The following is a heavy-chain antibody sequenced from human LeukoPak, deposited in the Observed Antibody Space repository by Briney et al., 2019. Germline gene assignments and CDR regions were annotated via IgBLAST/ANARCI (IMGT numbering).Heavy chain of an antibody. D-gene: IGHD3-3*01. J-gene: IGHJ4*02. CDR3: ARGVPYDSWSGPHYSDY. V-gene: IGHV3-7*01. CDR2: IKQDGSQE. CDR1: RFTLSTYW. Sequence: GGSLRFSCAASRFTLSTYWMSWVRQAPGKGLEWVAHIKQDGSQEYYVDSVKGRFTISRDSAKNSLYLQMNSLRAEDTAVYYCARGVPYDSWSGPHYSDYWGQGTLVTVSS.